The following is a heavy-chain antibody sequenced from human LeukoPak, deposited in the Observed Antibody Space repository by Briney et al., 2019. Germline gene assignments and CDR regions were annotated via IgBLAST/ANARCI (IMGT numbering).Heavy chain of an antibody. V-gene: IGHV3-30*03. CDR2: ISYDGRDK. J-gene: IGHJ4*02. Sequence: GGSLRLSCAASGFTFSSSVMHWVRQSPGKGLEWVAAISYDGRDKYFADSVKGRFTISRDNSKNTVDLHVNGLRAEDTAVYYCARETGNYYFDFWGQGTLVTVSS. D-gene: IGHD3-9*01. CDR3: ARETGNYYFDF. CDR1: GFTFSSSV.